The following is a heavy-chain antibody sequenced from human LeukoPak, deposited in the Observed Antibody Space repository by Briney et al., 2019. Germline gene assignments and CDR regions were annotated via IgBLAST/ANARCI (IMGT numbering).Heavy chain of an antibody. D-gene: IGHD2-15*01. Sequence: GGSLRLSCAASGFTFSSYAMSWARQAPGKGLEWVSAISGSGGSTYYADSMKGRFTISRDNSKNTLYLQMNSLRAEDTAVYYCAKPTKVAGTDYWGQGTLVTVSS. V-gene: IGHV3-23*01. CDR2: ISGSGGST. CDR1: GFTFSSYA. J-gene: IGHJ4*02. CDR3: AKPTKVAGTDY.